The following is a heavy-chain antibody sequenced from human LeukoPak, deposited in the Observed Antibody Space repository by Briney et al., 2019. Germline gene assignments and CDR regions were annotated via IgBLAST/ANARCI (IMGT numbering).Heavy chain of an antibody. CDR2: IYTSGST. D-gene: IGHD3-3*01. J-gene: IGHJ4*02. CDR3: ARDASTVDFWSGYMDY. CDR1: GGSISSGSYY. Sequence: PSETLSLTCTVSGGSISSGSYYWSWIRQPAGKGLEWIGRIYTSGSTNYNPSLKSRVTISVDTSKNQFSLKLSSVTAADTAVYYCARDASTVDFWSGYMDYWGQGTLVTVSS. V-gene: IGHV4-61*02.